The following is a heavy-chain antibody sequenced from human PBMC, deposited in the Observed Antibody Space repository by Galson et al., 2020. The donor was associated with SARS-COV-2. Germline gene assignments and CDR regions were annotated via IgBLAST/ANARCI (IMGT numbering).Heavy chain of an antibody. CDR2: ISNDASNE. V-gene: IGHV3-30*04. CDR3: ARGYSGSYDGGDAFDI. D-gene: IGHD1-26*01. CDR1: GFPFSSYA. Sequence: GESLKISCAASGFPFSSYAMYWVRQRPGKGLEWVTLISNDASNEYYADSVKGRFTISRDNSKNTLYLQLNNLRTEDTSIYYCARGYSGSYDGGDAFDIWGQGTMVTVSS. J-gene: IGHJ3*02.